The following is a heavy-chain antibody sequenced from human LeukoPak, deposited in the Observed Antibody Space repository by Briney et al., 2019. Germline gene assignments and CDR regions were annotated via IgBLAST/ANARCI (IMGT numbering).Heavy chain of an antibody. D-gene: IGHD3-22*01. Sequence: PSETLSLTCTVSGGSISSYYWNWIRQPPGKGLEWIGYIYYSGITNYNPSLKSRVTISVDTSKSQFSLKLSSVTAADTAVYYCARGYYDSSGYYFPFDYWGQGTLVTVSS. CDR2: IYYSGIT. CDR1: GGSISSYY. CDR3: ARGYYDSSGYYFPFDY. J-gene: IGHJ4*02. V-gene: IGHV4-59*12.